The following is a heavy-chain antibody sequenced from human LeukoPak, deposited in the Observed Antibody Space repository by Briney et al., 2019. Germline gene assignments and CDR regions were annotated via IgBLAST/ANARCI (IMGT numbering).Heavy chain of an antibody. CDR1: GFTFSGSA. CDR2: IRSKANSYAT. D-gene: IGHD3-22*01. Sequence: GGSLRLSCAASGFTFSGSAMHWVRQASGKGLECVGRIRSKANSYATAYAASVKGRFTISRDDSKNTAYLQMNSLKTEDTAVYYCTRPSIQPPPEYYYDSSGYPTGDDYSGPGTLVTVSS. J-gene: IGHJ4*02. V-gene: IGHV3-73*01. CDR3: TRPSIQPPPEYYYDSSGYPTGDDY.